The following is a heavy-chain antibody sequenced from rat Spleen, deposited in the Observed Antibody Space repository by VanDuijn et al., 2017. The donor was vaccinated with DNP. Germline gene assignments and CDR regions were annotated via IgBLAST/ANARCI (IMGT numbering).Heavy chain of an antibody. CDR3: ARAVRD. J-gene: IGHJ2*01. CDR2: IRSDGST. CDR1: EFSLTDYS. Sequence: QVQLKESGPGLVQPSQTLSLTCTVSEFSLTDYSVHWVRQPPGKGLEWLGRIRSDGSTNFNLALKSRLRIDRDTSKSQVFLKMTSLQTEDTARYFCARAVRDWGQGVMVTVSS. D-gene: IGHD1-11*01. V-gene: IGHV2-19*01.